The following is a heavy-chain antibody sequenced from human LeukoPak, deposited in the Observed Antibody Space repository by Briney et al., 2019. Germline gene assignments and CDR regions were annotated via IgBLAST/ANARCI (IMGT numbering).Heavy chain of an antibody. V-gene: IGHV3-23*03. CDR3: AKDDDWGRYKH. CDR1: GFTFSNYD. CDR2: IYSGGST. D-gene: IGHD3-16*01. Sequence: GGSLRLSCAASGFTFSNYDMTWVRQAPGKGLEWVSVIYSGGSTYYTDSVRGRFTISRDNFKNTLSLQVNSLRAEDTAMYYCAKDDDWGRYKHWGQGTLVTVSS. J-gene: IGHJ1*01.